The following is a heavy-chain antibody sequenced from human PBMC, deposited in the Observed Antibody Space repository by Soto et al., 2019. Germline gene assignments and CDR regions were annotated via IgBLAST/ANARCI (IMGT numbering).Heavy chain of an antibody. V-gene: IGHV4-31*03. J-gene: IGHJ4*02. CDR1: GGSISSGGYY. Sequence: SETLSLTCTVSGGSISSGGYYWSWIRQHPGKGLEWIGYIYYSGSTYYNPSLKSRVTISVDTSKNQFSLKLSSVTAADTAVYYCERDRSSWYFDYWGQGTLVTVSS. CDR3: ERDRSSWYFDY. CDR2: IYYSGST. D-gene: IGHD6-13*01.